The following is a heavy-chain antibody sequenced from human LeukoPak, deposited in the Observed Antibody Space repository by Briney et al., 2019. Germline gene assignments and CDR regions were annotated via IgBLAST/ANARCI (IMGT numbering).Heavy chain of an antibody. CDR1: GFTFSSYG. CDR3: AKESVITRVRGVITF. J-gene: IGHJ1*01. CDR2: IRYDGSNK. D-gene: IGHD3-10*01. V-gene: IGHV3-30*02. Sequence: PGGSLRLSCAASGFTFSSYGMHWVRQAPGKGLEWVAFIRYDGSNKYYADSVKGRFTISRDNSKNTLYLQINSLRAEDPAVYHCAKESVITRVRGVITFWGQGTLVTVSP.